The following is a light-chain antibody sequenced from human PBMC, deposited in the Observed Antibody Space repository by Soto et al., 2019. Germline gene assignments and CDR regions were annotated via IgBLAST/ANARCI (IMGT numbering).Light chain of an antibody. CDR1: QGISSY. V-gene: IGKV1-9*01. CDR3: QQLNS. J-gene: IGKJ3*01. Sequence: DIQLTQSPSFLSASGGDRVTITCRASQGISSYLAWYQQKPGKAPKLLIYAASTLQSGVPSRFSGSGSGTEFTLTISSLQPEDFATYYCQQLNSFGPGTKVHI. CDR2: AAS.